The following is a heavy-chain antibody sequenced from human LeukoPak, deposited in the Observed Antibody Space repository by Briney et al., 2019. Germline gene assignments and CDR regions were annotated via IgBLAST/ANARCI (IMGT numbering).Heavy chain of an antibody. V-gene: IGHV1-46*01. CDR2: INPSGGST. CDR1: GYTFTSYY. CDR3: ARGHFDYYDSSGYSVSRSTFGDY. J-gene: IGHJ4*02. Sequence: ASVKVSCKASGYTFTSYYMHWVRQAPGQGLEWMGIINPSGGSTSYAQKFQGRVTMTRDMSTSTVYMELSSLRAEDTAVYYCARGHFDYYDSSGYSVSRSTFGDYWGQGTLVTVSS. D-gene: IGHD3-22*01.